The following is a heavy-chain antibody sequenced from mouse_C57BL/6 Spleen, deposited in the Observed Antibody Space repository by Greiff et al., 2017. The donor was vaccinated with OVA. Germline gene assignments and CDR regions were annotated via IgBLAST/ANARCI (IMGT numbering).Heavy chain of an antibody. J-gene: IGHJ1*03. CDR1: GYTFTSYW. V-gene: IGHV1-53*01. D-gene: IGHD1-1*01. CDR2: INPSNGGT. Sequence: VQRVESGTELVKPGASVKLSCKASGYTFTSYWMHWVKQRPGQGLEWIGNINPSNGGTNYNEKFKSKATLTVDKSSSTAYMQLSSLTSEDSAVYYCARSHGGGYFDVWGTGTTVTVSS. CDR3: ARSHGGGYFDV.